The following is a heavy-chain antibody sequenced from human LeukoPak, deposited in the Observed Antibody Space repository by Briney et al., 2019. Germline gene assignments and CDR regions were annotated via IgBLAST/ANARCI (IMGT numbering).Heavy chain of an antibody. Sequence: GGSLRLSCAASGFTFSDYAMSWVRQAPGKGLEWVSAISGSGGSTYYADSVKGRFTISRDNSKNTLYLQMNSLRAEDTAVYYCAFFYYGSGSYSFDYWGQGTLVTVSS. V-gene: IGHV3-23*01. D-gene: IGHD3-10*01. CDR3: AFFYYGSGSYSFDY. CDR2: ISGSGGST. CDR1: GFTFSDYA. J-gene: IGHJ4*02.